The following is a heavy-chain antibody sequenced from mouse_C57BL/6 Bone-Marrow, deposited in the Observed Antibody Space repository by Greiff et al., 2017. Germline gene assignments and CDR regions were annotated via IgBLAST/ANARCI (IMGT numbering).Heavy chain of an antibody. CDR2: IWGGGST. V-gene: IGHV2-3*01. CDR3: AKNSPSFDY. D-gene: IGHD2-10*02. Sequence: VQLQESGPGLVAPSQSLSITCTASGFSLTSYGVSWVRQPPGKGLEWLGVIWGGGSTNYHSALISRLSISKDNSNSQVLLRLNSMQTDDTATYYCAKNSPSFDYWGQGTTLTVSS. CDR1: GFSLTSYG. J-gene: IGHJ2*01.